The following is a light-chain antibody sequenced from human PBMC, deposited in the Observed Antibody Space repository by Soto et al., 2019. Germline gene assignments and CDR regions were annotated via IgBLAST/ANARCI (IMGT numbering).Light chain of an antibody. CDR2: AAF. CDR1: QGIRND. J-gene: IGKJ5*01. V-gene: IGKV1-6*01. CDR3: QQFNSYPIT. Sequence: AIHMTQSPSSLSASVGDRVTITCRASQGIRNDLGWYQKKPGKAPKLLIFAAFNLQSGVPSRFSGGGSGTDFTLTISSLQPEDFATYYCQQFNSYPITFGQGTRLENK.